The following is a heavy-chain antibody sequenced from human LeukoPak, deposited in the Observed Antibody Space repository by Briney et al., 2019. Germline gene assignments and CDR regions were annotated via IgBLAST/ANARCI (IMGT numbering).Heavy chain of an antibody. CDR2: ISSSGSTI. V-gene: IGHV3-48*03. J-gene: IGHJ5*02. CDR3: AKIYSSSSS. Sequence: PGGSLRLSCAASGFTFSSYEMNWVRQAPGRGLEWVSYISSSGSTIYYADSVKGRFTISRDNAKNSLYLQMNSLRAEDTAVYYCAKIYSSSSSWGQGTLVTVSP. D-gene: IGHD6-6*01. CDR1: GFTFSSYE.